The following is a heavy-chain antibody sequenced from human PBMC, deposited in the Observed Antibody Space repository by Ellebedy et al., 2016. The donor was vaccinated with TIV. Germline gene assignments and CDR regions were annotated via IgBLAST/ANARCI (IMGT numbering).Heavy chain of an antibody. D-gene: IGHD3-10*01. J-gene: IGHJ4*02. CDR3: ARVSLVRGIAG. Sequence: SETLSLTXEIDVPSISGYHWAWVRQPPGKGLEWIGKITHRDNIFYSSSLEGRATISFDTSKKNFSLIMTSVTAADTAMYYCARVSLVRGIAGWGQGTLISVSS. CDR1: VPSISGYH. V-gene: IGHV4-34*01. CDR2: ITHRDNI.